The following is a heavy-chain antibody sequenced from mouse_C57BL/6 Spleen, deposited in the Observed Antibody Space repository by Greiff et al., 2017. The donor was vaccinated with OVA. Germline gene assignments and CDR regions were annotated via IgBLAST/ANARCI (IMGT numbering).Heavy chain of an antibody. J-gene: IGHJ4*01. D-gene: IGHD3-2*02. CDR1: GYTFTDYY. CDR2: INPYNGGT. CDR3: ARHSSGYGGMDY. Sequence: VQLQQSGPVLVKPGASVKMSCKASGYTFTDYYMNWVKQSHGKSLEWIGVINPYNGGTSYNQKFKGKATLTVDKSSSTAYMELNSLTSEDSAVYYCARHSSGYGGMDYWGQGTSVTVSS. V-gene: IGHV1-19*01.